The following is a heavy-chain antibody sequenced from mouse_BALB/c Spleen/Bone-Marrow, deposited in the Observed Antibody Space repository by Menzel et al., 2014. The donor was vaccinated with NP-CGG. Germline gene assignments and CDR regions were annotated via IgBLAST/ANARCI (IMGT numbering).Heavy chain of an antibody. V-gene: IGHV5-17*02. D-gene: IGHD3-3*01. CDR3: ARIGRARGYAMDY. CDR2: ISSGSSTI. Sequence: EVQLVESGGGLVQPGGSRKLSCAASGITFRNFGMHWVRQAPEKGLEWVAYISSGSSTIYYADTLKGRFTISRDNPKNTLFLQMNSLRSEDAAMYYCARIGRARGYAMDYWGQGTSVTVSS. CDR1: GITFRNFG. J-gene: IGHJ4*01.